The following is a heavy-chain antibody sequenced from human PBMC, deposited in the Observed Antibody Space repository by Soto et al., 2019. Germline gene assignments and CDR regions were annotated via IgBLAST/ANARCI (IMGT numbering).Heavy chain of an antibody. J-gene: IGHJ4*02. D-gene: IGHD3-22*01. CDR3: ARHPDYYDSSGHIDY. V-gene: IGHV4-39*01. CDR2: IYYSGST. Sequence: AETLSLSCTVSGGSISSSSYYWGWIRQPQGKGLEWIGSIYYSGSTYYKPSLRSRVTTSVDTSNNQFSLKLSYVTAADAAVYYCARHPDYYDSSGHIDYWGQGTLVTVSS. CDR1: GGSISSSSYY.